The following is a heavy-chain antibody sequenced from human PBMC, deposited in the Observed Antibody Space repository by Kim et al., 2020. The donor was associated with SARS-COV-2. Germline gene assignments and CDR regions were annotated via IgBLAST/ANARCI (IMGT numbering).Heavy chain of an antibody. CDR1: GFTFSNAW. D-gene: IGHD5-18*01. CDR2: IKSKTDGGTT. Sequence: GGSLRLSCAASGFTFSNAWMSWVRQAPGKGLEWVGRIKSKTDGGTTDYAAPVKGRFTISRDDSKNTLYLQMNSLKTEDTAVYYCTTEVLDTAMVMSQKVDYWGQGTLVTVSS. J-gene: IGHJ4*02. CDR3: TTEVLDTAMVMSQKVDY. V-gene: IGHV3-15*01.